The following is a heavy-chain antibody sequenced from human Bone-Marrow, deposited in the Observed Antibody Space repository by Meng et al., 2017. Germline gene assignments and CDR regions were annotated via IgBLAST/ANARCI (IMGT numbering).Heavy chain of an antibody. D-gene: IGHD1-1*01. CDR3: ANWTDGLMNY. CDR1: GYTFTSYG. V-gene: IGHV1-2*06. Sequence: QAQLVQSGAEVKKPGASVKVSCKASGYTFTSYGISWVRQAPGQGLEWMGRINPNSGGTNYAQKFQGRVTMTRDTSISTAYMELSRLRSDDTAVYYCANWTDGLMNYWGQGTLVTVSS. CDR2: INPNSGGT. J-gene: IGHJ4*02.